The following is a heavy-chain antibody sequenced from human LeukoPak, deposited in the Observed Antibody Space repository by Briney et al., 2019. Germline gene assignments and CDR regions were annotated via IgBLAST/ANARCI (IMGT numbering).Heavy chain of an antibody. CDR2: ISSSGSTI. J-gene: IGHJ5*02. CDR1: GFTFSSYE. Sequence: GGSLRLSCAASGFTFSSYEMNWVRQAPGKGLEWVSYISSSGSTIYYADSVKGRFTISRDNAKNSLYLQMNGLRAEDTAVYYCARVSRALSWFDPWGQGTLVTVSS. CDR3: ARVSRALSWFDP. V-gene: IGHV3-48*03. D-gene: IGHD3-16*02.